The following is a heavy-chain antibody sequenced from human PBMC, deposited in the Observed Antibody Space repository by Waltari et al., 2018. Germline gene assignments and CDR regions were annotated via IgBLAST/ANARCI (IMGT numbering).Heavy chain of an antibody. CDR2: IVVGSGNT. CDR3: AEDVHGVWSGYYD. CDR1: GFTFTSSA. V-gene: IGHV1-58*01. D-gene: IGHD3-3*01. J-gene: IGHJ4*02. Sequence: QMQLVQSGPEVKKPGTSVKFSCKASGFTFTSSAVQWVRQARGQRLEWIGWIVVGSGNTNYAQKFQERVTITREMSTSTAYMGLSSLRSDDTAVYYCAEDVHGVWSGYYDWGQGTLVTVSS.